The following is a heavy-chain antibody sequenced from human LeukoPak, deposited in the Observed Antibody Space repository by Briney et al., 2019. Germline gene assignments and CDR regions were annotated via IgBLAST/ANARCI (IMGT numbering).Heavy chain of an antibody. CDR3: AKVGSGSYYQYYFDY. D-gene: IGHD1-26*01. J-gene: IGHJ4*02. V-gene: IGHV3-23*01. CDR1: EFTFTSYA. CDR2: ISGSGGST. Sequence: GGSLRLSCAASEFTFTSYAMGWVRQAPGKGLEWVSVISGSGGSTYYADSVKGRFTISRDNPKNTLYLQMNSLRAEDTAVYYCAKVGSGSYYQYYFDYWGQGTLVTVSS.